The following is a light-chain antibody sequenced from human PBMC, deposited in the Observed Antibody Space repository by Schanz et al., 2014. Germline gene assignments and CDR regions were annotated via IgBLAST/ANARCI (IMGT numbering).Light chain of an antibody. CDR2: GNN. J-gene: IGLJ3*02. CDR1: SSNIGAGYD. CDR3: AAWDDSLSGWV. Sequence: QSVLTQPPSVSGAPGQRVTVSCTGSSSNIGAGYDVHWYQQLPGTAPKLLIYGNNNRPSGVPDRFSGSKSGTSASLAISGLRSEDEADYYCAAWDDSLSGWVFGGGTKLTVL. V-gene: IGLV1-40*01.